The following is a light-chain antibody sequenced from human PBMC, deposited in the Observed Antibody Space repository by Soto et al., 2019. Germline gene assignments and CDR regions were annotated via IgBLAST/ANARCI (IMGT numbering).Light chain of an antibody. CDR3: SSYGGGYNFVV. V-gene: IGLV2-8*01. CDR2: EVS. Sequence: QSALAQPPSASGPPGQSVTISCTGTSTNVGGHNYVSWYQQHPGKAPKLIIYEVSKRPSGVPDRFSGSKSGNTASLTVSGLQADDEADYYCSSYGGGYNFVVFGGGTKLTVL. J-gene: IGLJ2*01. CDR1: STNVGGHNY.